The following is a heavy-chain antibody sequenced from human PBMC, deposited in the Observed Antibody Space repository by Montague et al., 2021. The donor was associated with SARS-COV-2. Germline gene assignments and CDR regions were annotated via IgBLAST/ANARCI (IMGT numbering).Heavy chain of an antibody. J-gene: IGHJ2*01. CDR2: ISYDGSNK. V-gene: IGHV3-30-3*01. CDR3: ARGLTYWYFDL. CDR1: GFTFSSYA. Sequence: SLRLSCAASGFTFSSYAMHWVCQAPGKGLEWVAVISYDGSNKYYADSVKGRFTISRDNSKNTLYLQMNSLRAEDTAVYYCARGLTYWYFDLWGRGTLVTVSS. D-gene: IGHD3-9*01.